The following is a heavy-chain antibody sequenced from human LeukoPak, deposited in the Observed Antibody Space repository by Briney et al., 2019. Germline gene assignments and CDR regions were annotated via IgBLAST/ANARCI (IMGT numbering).Heavy chain of an antibody. CDR2: IIPIFGTA. J-gene: IGHJ6*03. V-gene: IGHV1-69*01. CDR3: ARHRPMKGMDYYYYMDV. Sequence: ASVKVSCKASGGTFSSYAISWVRQAPGQGLEWMGGIIPIFGTANYAQKFQGRVTITADESTSTAYMELSSLRSEDTAVYYCARHRPMKGMDYYYYMDVWGKGTTVTVSS. CDR1: GGTFSSYA. D-gene: IGHD3-10*01.